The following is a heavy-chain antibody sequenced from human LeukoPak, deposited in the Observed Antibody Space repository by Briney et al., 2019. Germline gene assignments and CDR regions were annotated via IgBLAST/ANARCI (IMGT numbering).Heavy chain of an antibody. J-gene: IGHJ3*02. D-gene: IGHD2-21*01. Sequence: SETLSLTCAVYGGSFSGYYWSWIRQPPGKGLEWIGEVNHSGSTNYNPSLKSRVTISVDTSKNQFSLKLSSVTAADTAVYYCARPIVVVPLRAFDIWGQGTMVTVSS. CDR3: ARPIVVVPLRAFDI. CDR1: GGSFSGYY. V-gene: IGHV4-34*01. CDR2: VNHSGST.